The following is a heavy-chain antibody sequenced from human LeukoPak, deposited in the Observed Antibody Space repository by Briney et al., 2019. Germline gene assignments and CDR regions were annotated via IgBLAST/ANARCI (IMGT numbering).Heavy chain of an antibody. D-gene: IGHD2-21*01. J-gene: IGHJ4*02. Sequence: PGGSLRLSCAASGFTFSSYAMHWVRQAPGKGLEWVAVISYDGSNKYYAESVKGRFTISRDNSKNTLYLQMNSLRAEDTAVYYCARDRLGEPREYYFDYWGQGTLVTVSS. CDR1: GFTFSSYA. CDR2: ISYDGSNK. CDR3: ARDRLGEPREYYFDY. V-gene: IGHV3-30*04.